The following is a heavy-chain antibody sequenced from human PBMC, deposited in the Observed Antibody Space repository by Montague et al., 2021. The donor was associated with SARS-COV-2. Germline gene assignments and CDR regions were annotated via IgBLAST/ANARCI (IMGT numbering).Heavy chain of an antibody. D-gene: IGHD6-13*01. J-gene: IGHJ4*02. CDR3: ARDTYSSTSGTLDF. Sequence: SLRLSCAASGFTFSSHSMHWVRQAPGKGLEWVAVMWYDGSKENYADSVKGRFTISRDNSEHMLYLQLNSLRAEDTAVYYCARDTYSSTSGTLDFWGRGTLVTVSS. CDR1: GFTFSSHS. CDR2: MWYDGSKE. V-gene: IGHV3-33*01.